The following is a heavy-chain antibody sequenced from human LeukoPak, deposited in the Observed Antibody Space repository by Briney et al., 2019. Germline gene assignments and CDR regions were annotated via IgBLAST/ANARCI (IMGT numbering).Heavy chain of an antibody. CDR1: GFTFGDYA. Sequence: GGSLRLSCTASGFTFGDYAMSWVRQAPGKGLEWVGFIRSKAYGGTTEYAASVKGRFTISRDNSKGIAYLQMNSLKTEDTAVYYCTGGAGHLGTYYFDYWGQGTLVTVSS. D-gene: IGHD7-27*01. CDR2: IRSKAYGGTT. V-gene: IGHV3-49*04. J-gene: IGHJ4*02. CDR3: TGGAGHLGTYYFDY.